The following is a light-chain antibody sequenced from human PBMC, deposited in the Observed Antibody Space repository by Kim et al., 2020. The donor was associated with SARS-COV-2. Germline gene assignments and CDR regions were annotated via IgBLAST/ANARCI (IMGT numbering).Light chain of an antibody. J-gene: IGKJ2*01. CDR3: QQYGSSSYT. CDR2: GAS. V-gene: IGKV3-20*01. CDR1: QSVSSSY. Sequence: LSPGERATLSCRASQSVSSSYLAWYQQKPGQAPRLLIYGASSRATGIPDRFSGSGSGTDFTLTINRLEPEDFAVYYCQQYGSSSYTFGQGTKLEI.